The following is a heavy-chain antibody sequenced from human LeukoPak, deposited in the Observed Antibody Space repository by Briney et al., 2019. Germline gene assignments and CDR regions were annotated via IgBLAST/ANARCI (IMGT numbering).Heavy chain of an antibody. V-gene: IGHV3-33*01. CDR3: ARHYKYDSSGLGGFDY. J-gene: IGHJ4*02. Sequence: GGSLRLSCEASGFTFSTYDMHWVRQAPGKGLEWVAFIWYDGSNKDYADSVKGRFTISRDNSKNTLYLQMNSLRAEDTAVYYCARHYKYDSSGLGGFDYWGQGTLVTVSS. CDR2: IWYDGSNK. D-gene: IGHD3-22*01. CDR1: GFTFSTYD.